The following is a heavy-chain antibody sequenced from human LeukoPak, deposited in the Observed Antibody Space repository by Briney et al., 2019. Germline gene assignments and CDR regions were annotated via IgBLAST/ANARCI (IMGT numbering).Heavy chain of an antibody. J-gene: IGHJ6*03. D-gene: IGHD3-3*01. CDR3: AKDPGITIFGVPYLYYYMDV. CDR1: GFTFSSYG. CDR2: IRYDGSKK. Sequence: GGSLRLSCAASGFTFSSYGMHWVRQAPGKGLEWVAFIRYDGSKKYYADSVKGRFTISRDNSKNTPYLQMNSLRAEDTAVYYCAKDPGITIFGVPYLYYYMDVWGKGTTVTVSS. V-gene: IGHV3-30*02.